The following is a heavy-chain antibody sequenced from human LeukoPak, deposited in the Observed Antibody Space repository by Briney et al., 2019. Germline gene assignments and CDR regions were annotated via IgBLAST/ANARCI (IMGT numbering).Heavy chain of an antibody. CDR3: ARAAPSYYGSGSLGSYYYGMDV. J-gene: IGHJ6*02. V-gene: IGHV4-59*01. CDR1: GGSISSYY. Sequence: SETLSLTCTVSGGSISSYYWSWIRQPPGKGPEWIGYIYYSGSTNYNPSLKSRVTISVDTSKNQFSLKLSSVTAADTAMYYCARAAPSYYGSGSLGSYYYGMDVWGQGTTVTVSS. D-gene: IGHD3-10*01. CDR2: IYYSGST.